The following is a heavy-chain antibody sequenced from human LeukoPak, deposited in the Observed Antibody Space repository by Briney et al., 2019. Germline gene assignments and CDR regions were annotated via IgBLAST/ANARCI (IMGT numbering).Heavy chain of an antibody. Sequence: SGTLSLTCAVYGGSFSGYYWSWIRQPPGKGLEWIGEINHSGSTNYSPSLMSRVTISVDTSKNQFSLNLSSVTAADTAVYFCARAPHFFDTSGSRYYFDYWGQGALVTVSS. CDR1: GGSFSGYY. CDR3: ARAPHFFDTSGSRYYFDY. J-gene: IGHJ4*02. D-gene: IGHD3-22*01. CDR2: INHSGST. V-gene: IGHV4-34*01.